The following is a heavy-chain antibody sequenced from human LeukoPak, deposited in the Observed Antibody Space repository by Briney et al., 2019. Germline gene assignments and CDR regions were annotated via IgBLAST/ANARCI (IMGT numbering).Heavy chain of an antibody. CDR3: ARDPYYYDNSADY. D-gene: IGHD3-22*01. V-gene: IGHV3-30*03. CDR1: GFTFSSYG. Sequence: PGGSLRLSCAASGFTFSSYGMHWVRQAPGKGLEWVAVISYDGSNKYYADSVKGRFTISRDNSKNTLYLQMNSLRAEDTAVYYCARDPYYYDNSADYWGQGTLVTVSS. J-gene: IGHJ4*02. CDR2: ISYDGSNK.